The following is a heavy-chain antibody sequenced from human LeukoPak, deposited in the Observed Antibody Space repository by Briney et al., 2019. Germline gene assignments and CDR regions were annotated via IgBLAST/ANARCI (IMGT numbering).Heavy chain of an antibody. V-gene: IGHV4-34*01. D-gene: IGHD3-10*01. J-gene: IGHJ6*03. CDR2: INHSGST. Sequence: SETLSLTCAVYGGSFSGYYWSWIRQPPGKGLEWIGEINHSGSTNYNPSLKSRVTISVDTSKNQFSLKLSSVTAAATAVYYCAKTTRFRETYYMDVGGKGPTVTVSS. CDR3: AKTTRFRETYYMDV. CDR1: GGSFSGYY.